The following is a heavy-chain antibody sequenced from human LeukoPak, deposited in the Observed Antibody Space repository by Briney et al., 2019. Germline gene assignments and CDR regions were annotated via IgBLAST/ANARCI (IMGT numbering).Heavy chain of an antibody. J-gene: IGHJ4*02. Sequence: SETLSLTCTVSGGSISSGGYYWSWIRQHPGKGLEWIGYIYYSGSTYYNPSLKSRVTISVDTSKNQFSLRLSSVTAADTAVYYCARRSSGRLAAAGYYFDYWGQGTLVTVPS. V-gene: IGHV4-31*03. CDR3: ARRSSGRLAAAGYYFDY. CDR1: GGSISSGGYY. CDR2: IYYSGST. D-gene: IGHD6-13*01.